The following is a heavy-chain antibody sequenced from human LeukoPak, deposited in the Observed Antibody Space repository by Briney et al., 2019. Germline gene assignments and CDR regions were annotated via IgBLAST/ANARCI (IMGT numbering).Heavy chain of an antibody. Sequence: SVNVSCKASGYTFSDYQIHWVRQAPGQGLEWMGRISPNSGGTNFAQDFQGRVTMTRDASIRTAFMELSRLRSDDTAVYYCARAQDTASANDFEYWGQGTLVTVSS. CDR3: ARAQDTASANDFEY. V-gene: IGHV1-2*06. D-gene: IGHD5-18*01. J-gene: IGHJ4*02. CDR1: GYTFSDYQ. CDR2: ISPNSGGT.